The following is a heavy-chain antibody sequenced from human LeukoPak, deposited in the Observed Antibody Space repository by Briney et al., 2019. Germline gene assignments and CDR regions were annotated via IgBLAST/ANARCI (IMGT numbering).Heavy chain of an antibody. J-gene: IGHJ4*02. CDR2: ISSSGDST. CDR1: GFTCGPFG. CDR3: AKTPGGYLDY. Sequence: GGSLRLSCEAPGFTCGPFGMTWVGQAPGKGLEWVAAISSSGDSTAHADSVKGRFTISRDNSKNTVFLQMNSLRAEDTAVYYCAKTPGGYLDYWGQGTRVTVSS. V-gene: IGHV3-23*01.